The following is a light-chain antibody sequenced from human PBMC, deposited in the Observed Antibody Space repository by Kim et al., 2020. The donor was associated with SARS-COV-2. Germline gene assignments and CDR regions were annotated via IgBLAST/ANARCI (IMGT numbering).Light chain of an antibody. J-gene: IGKJ4*01. Sequence: DIQMTQSPSSVSASVGDKVTITCRASQDISNWLAWYQQKPGRPPKLLIYAASSLQVGVPSRFSGTGSGTDFSLTLSSLQPDDFATYFCQQSHSFPLTFGGGTKLEI. V-gene: IGKV1-12*01. CDR3: QQSHSFPLT. CDR1: QDISNW. CDR2: AAS.